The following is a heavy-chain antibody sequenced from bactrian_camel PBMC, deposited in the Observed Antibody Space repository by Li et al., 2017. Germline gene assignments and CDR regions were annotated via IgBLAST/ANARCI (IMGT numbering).Heavy chain of an antibody. J-gene: IGHJ4*01. CDR2: IMILGDTT. CDR3: AAGWSFGVGTLLHRHYNY. D-gene: IGHD3*01. Sequence: HVQLVESGGGLVQPGGSLRLSCVISGNTLSHGCMGWFRQAPGKEREGVAAIMILGDTTYYADSVKGRFTISQDNANNMVYLQVNNLKAEDTAMYYCAAGWSFGVGTLLHRHYNYWGQGTQVTVS. CDR1: GNTLSHGC. V-gene: IGHV3S54*01.